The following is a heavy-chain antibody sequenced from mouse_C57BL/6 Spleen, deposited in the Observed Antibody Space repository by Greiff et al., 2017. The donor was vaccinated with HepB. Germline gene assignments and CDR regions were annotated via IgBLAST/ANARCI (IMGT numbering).Heavy chain of an antibody. CDR1: GFSFNTYA. CDR3: VRRGWDGNYFDY. Sequence: EVKLMESGGGLVQPKGSLKLSCAASGFSFNTYAMNWVRQAPGKGLEWVARIRSKSNNYATYYADSVKDRFTISRDDSESMLYLQMNNLKTEDTAMYYCVRRGWDGNYFDYWGQGTTLTVSS. CDR2: IRSKSNNYAT. D-gene: IGHD4-1*01. J-gene: IGHJ2*01. V-gene: IGHV10-1*01.